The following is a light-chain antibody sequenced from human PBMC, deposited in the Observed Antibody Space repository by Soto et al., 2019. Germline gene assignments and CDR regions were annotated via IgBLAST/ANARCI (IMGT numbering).Light chain of an antibody. CDR3: QQFGSSSWT. V-gene: IGKV3-20*01. Sequence: ILLSQCPGTLSLSPRARASLSCRVSQSVRSTFLAGYQQKPGQSPRRLMHVVSSRATGIPDRFSGSGSGTDFALTISRLEPEDVGVYYCQQFGSSSWTFGQGTKVEIK. CDR1: QSVRSTF. J-gene: IGKJ1*01. CDR2: VVS.